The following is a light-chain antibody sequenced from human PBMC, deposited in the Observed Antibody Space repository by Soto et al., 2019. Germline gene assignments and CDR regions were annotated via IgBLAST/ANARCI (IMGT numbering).Light chain of an antibody. CDR2: EVS. CDR3: NSYTSSSTYV. J-gene: IGLJ1*01. V-gene: IGLV2-14*01. Sequence: QSALTQPASVSGSPGQSITISCTGTSSDVGDNNYVSWYQHHPGRAPKLMIYEVSNRPSGVSNRFSGSKSANTASLTISGLQAEDEADYYCNSYTSSSTYVFGTGTKVTVL. CDR1: SSDVGDNNY.